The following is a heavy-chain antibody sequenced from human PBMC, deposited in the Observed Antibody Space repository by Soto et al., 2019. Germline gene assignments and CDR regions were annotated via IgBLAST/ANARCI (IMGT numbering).Heavy chain of an antibody. V-gene: IGHV1-18*04. D-gene: IGHD3-9*01. CDR2: INPSNGNT. Sequence: ASVKVSCKASGYTFSSYYMNWVRQAPGQGLEWLGMINPSNGNTNYAQKLLGRVTMTRGTSTSTAYMELRSLRSDDTAVYYCARDPIVYYDILTGYFNWFDPWGQGTLVTVSS. CDR3: ARDPIVYYDILTGYFNWFDP. CDR1: GYTFSSYY. J-gene: IGHJ5*02.